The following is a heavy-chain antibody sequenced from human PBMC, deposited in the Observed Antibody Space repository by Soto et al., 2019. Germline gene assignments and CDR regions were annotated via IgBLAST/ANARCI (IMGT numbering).Heavy chain of an antibody. V-gene: IGHV3-30-3*01. CDR1: GFTFRNYA. J-gene: IGHJ6*02. D-gene: IGHD6-13*01. CDR2: ISYDGTNN. CDR3: ARDWSAPPRYYHYYGMDV. Sequence: QVQLEESGGGVVQPGRSLRLSCVASGFTFRNYAMHWVRQAPGKGLEWVAVISYDGTNNYYTDSVKGRFTISRDNSKNTLYLQMNSLRAEDTAVYYCARDWSAPPRYYHYYGMDVWGQGTTVTVSS.